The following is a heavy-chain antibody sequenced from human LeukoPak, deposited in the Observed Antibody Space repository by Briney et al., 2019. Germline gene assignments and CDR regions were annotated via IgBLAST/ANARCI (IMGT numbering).Heavy chain of an antibody. Sequence: GGSLRLSCAASGFSFSTHGIHWVRQAPGMGLEYVSAISSNGGTKYYADSVKGRFTISRDNSKNTVYLQMDSLRAEDMAVYYCARSYCTVNSCYQSFGCWGQGTLVSVSS. CDR2: ISSNGGTK. V-gene: IGHV3-64*02. CDR3: ARSYCTVNSCYQSFGC. D-gene: IGHD2-8*02. CDR1: GFSFSTHG. J-gene: IGHJ4*02.